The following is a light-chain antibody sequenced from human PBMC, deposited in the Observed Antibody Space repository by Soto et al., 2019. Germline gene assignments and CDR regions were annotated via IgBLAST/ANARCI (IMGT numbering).Light chain of an antibody. V-gene: IGKV3-15*01. Sequence: IVLTQSLRALAVSPWVRTTLYCRASQSVRSTYLAWYQQKPGQAPRLLIFGVSNRAAGIPARFSGSGSGTEFTLTISSLQSEDFAVYYCQQYGDWPLTFGGGTKVDIK. CDR1: QSVRSTY. CDR2: GVS. CDR3: QQYGDWPLT. J-gene: IGKJ4*01.